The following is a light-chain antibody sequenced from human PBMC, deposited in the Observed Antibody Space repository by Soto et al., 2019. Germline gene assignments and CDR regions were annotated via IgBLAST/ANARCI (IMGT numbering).Light chain of an antibody. CDR1: QDISNY. Sequence: DIQMTQSPSSLSASVGDRVTITCQASQDISNYLNWYQQKPGKAPKLLLYDASNLETGVPSRFSGSRSCTDFTIPISSLQPEDIATYYCQQYDNLQLTFGGGTKVEIK. V-gene: IGKV1-33*01. J-gene: IGKJ4*01. CDR2: DAS. CDR3: QQYDNLQLT.